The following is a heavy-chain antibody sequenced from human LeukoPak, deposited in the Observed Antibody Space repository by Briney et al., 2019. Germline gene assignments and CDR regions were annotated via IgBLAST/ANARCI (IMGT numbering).Heavy chain of an antibody. CDR2: ITGSGSET. CDR3: ATGESQPHYYFGY. CDR1: GFTFSSSA. D-gene: IGHD3-10*01. Sequence: PGGSLRLSCAASGFTFSSSAMSWVRQAPGKGLEWVSSITGSGSETFYADSVKGRFTISRDNSKNTLYLLMNSLRAEDTAISFSATGESQPHYYFGYWGQGTLVTVSS. J-gene: IGHJ4*02. V-gene: IGHV3-23*01.